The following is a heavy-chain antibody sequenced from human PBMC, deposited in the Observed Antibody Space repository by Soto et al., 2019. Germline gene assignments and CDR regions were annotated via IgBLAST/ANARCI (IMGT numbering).Heavy chain of an antibody. CDR1: GFTFSGSA. CDR3: TLSSSSAFDI. Sequence: GGSLRLSCAASGFTFSGSAMHWVRQASGKGLELVGRIRSKANSYATADAASVKGRFTISRDDSKNTAYLQMNSRKTEATAVYYCTLSSSSAFDIWGQGTMVTVSS. V-gene: IGHV3-73*01. D-gene: IGHD6-6*01. J-gene: IGHJ3*02. CDR2: IRSKANSYAT.